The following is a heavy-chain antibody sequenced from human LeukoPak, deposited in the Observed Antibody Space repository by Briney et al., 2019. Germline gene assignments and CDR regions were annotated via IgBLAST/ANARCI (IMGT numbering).Heavy chain of an antibody. D-gene: IGHD3-10*01. CDR1: GASISSYY. Sequence: SETLSLTCTVSGASISSYYWSWIRQPPGKGLEWIGYIYYSGSTNYNPFPKSRLTISVDTSKNQFSLKLSSVTAADAALYYCARHGPYTSGTYSFDYWGQGAQVTVSS. CDR3: ARHGPYTSGTYSFDY. J-gene: IGHJ4*02. CDR2: IYYSGST. V-gene: IGHV4-59*08.